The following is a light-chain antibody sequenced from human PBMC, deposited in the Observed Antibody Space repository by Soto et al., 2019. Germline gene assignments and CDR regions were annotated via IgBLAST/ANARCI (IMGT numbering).Light chain of an antibody. CDR2: GAS. J-gene: IGKJ1*01. V-gene: IGKV3-15*01. CDR3: QHYNSYST. Sequence: IVLTQSPGTLSLSPGETATLSCRASQSVSSDLAWYKHKPGQAPRLLIYGASTRATGIPARFSGSGSGTEFTLTIRSLKPDDFATYYCQHYNSYSTFGQGTKLDIK. CDR1: QSVSSD.